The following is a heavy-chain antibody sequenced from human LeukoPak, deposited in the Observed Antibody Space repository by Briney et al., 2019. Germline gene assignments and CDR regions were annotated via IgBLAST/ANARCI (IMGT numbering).Heavy chain of an antibody. D-gene: IGHD3-10*01. CDR1: GFTFNTFN. Sequence: GGSLRLSCAASGFTFNTFNMSWVRQAPGKGLEWVANIKHDGSEKQDGSEKNYVDSVKGRFTISRDNAKNSLYLQMNSLRAEDTAVYYCARSGRGVDSFYFYMDVWGKGTTVTVSS. CDR2: IKHDGSEKQDGSEK. J-gene: IGHJ6*03. CDR3: ARSGRGVDSFYFYMDV. V-gene: IGHV3-7*01.